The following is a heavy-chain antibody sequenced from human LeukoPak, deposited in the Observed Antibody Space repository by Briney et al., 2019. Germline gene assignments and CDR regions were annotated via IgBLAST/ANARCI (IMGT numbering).Heavy chain of an antibody. CDR2: MSTYNGNT. CDR1: GYTCTSYG. CDR3: ARDQGYCSSTSCLPGAPIDY. Sequence: GASVKVSCMASGYTCTSYGISWVRQAPGQGLEGMGLMSTYNGNTNYAQKLHGRVTMTTDTSTSTAYMERRSLRSDDTAVYYCARDQGYCSSTSCLPGAPIDYWGQGTLVTVSS. D-gene: IGHD2-2*01. V-gene: IGHV1-18*01. J-gene: IGHJ4*02.